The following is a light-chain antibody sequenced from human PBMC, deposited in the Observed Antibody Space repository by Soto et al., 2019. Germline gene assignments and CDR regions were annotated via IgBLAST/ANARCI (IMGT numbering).Light chain of an antibody. CDR3: MQALQTRLT. Sequence: DIVMTQSPLSLPVTPGAPASISCRSSQSLLHSNGYNYLGWYLQKPGQSPQLLIYLGSHRASGVPDRFSGSGSGTDFTLKISRVEAEDVGVYYCMQALQTRLTFGGGTKVEIK. J-gene: IGKJ4*02. V-gene: IGKV2-28*01. CDR1: QSLLHSNGYNY. CDR2: LGS.